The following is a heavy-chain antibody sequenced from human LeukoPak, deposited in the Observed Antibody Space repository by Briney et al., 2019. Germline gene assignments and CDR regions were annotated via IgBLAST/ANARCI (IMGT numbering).Heavy chain of an antibody. CDR1: GYSISSDYY. Sequence: SETLSLTCTASGYSISSDYYWGWLRQPPGKGLEWIGSIYHSGGTYYNPSLKSRVTISVDTSKNQFSLKLSSVTAADTAVYYCARHGYSSGWYRAYYMDVWGKGTTVTVSS. CDR2: IYHSGGT. D-gene: IGHD6-19*01. CDR3: ARHGYSSGWYRAYYMDV. J-gene: IGHJ6*03. V-gene: IGHV4-38-2*02.